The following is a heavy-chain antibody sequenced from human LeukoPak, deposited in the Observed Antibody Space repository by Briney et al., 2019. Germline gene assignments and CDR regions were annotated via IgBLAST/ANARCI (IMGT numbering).Heavy chain of an antibody. Sequence: ASVKVSCKASGYTFTGYYMHWVRQAPGQGLEWMGWISAYNGNTNYAQKLQGRVTMTTDTSTSTAYMELRSLRSDDTAVYYCARDTGSGDIYPHTHYYFDYWGQGTLVTVSS. CDR1: GYTFTGYY. J-gene: IGHJ4*02. CDR2: ISAYNGNT. D-gene: IGHD3-9*01. V-gene: IGHV1-18*04. CDR3: ARDTGSGDIYPHTHYYFDY.